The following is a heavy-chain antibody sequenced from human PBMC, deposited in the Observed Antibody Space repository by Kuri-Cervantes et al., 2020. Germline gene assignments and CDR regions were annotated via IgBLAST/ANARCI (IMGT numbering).Heavy chain of an antibody. CDR1: GFTFSSYS. CDR3: ARVLYGGDSFWYIDL. D-gene: IGHD4-23*01. V-gene: IGHV3-21*04. J-gene: IGHJ6*02. CDR2: ISSSSSYI. Sequence: GGSLRLSCAASGFTFSSYSMNWVRQAPGKGLEWVSSISSSSSYIYYADSVKGRFTISRDNSKNTLYVQMNSLRAEDTAVYYCARVLYGGDSFWYIDLWGQGTTVTVSS.